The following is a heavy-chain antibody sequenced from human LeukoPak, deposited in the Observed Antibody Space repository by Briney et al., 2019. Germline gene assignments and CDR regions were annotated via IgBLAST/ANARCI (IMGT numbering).Heavy chain of an antibody. CDR3: ARHVGGHTFHN. CDR1: GYTFTSYW. J-gene: IGHJ4*02. V-gene: IGHV5-51*01. CDR2: IYPEDSDT. Sequence: GESLKISCNGSGYTFTSYWIGWVRQMPGKGLEWMGIIYPEDSDTRYRPSLQGQIPISADTSIRTAYLQWSSLKASDSAMYYCARHVGGHTFHNGGQGTLVTVP. D-gene: IGHD2-21*01.